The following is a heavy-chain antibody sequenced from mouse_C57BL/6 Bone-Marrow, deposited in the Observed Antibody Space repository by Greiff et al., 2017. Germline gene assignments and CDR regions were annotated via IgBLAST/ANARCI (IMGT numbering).Heavy chain of an antibody. V-gene: IGHV5-12*01. CDR1: GFTFSDYY. CDR3: ARGPY. J-gene: IGHJ3*01. CDR2: ISNGGGST. Sequence: EVKVVESGGGLVQPGGSLKLSCAASGFTFSDYYMYWVRQTPEKRLEWVAYISNGGGSTYYPDTVKGRFTISRDNAKNTLYLQMSRLKSEDTAMYYCARGPYWGQGTLVTVSA.